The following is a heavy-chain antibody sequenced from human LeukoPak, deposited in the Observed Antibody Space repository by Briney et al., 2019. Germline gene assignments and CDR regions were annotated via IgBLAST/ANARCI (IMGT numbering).Heavy chain of an antibody. CDR2: ISYDGSNK. D-gene: IGHD6-13*01. CDR3: ARAHHFYSSSWYGEYFDY. V-gene: IGHV3-30-3*01. Sequence: GGSLRLSCAASGFTFSSYAMHWVRQAPGKGLEWVAVISYDGSNKYYADSVKGRFTISRDNSKNTLYLQMNSLRAEDTAVYYCARAHHFYSSSWYGEYFDYWGQGTLVTVSS. CDR1: GFTFSSYA. J-gene: IGHJ4*02.